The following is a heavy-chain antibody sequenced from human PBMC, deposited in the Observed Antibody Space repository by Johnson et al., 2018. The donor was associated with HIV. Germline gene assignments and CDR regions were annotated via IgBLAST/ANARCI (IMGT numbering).Heavy chain of an antibody. J-gene: IGHJ3*02. Sequence: QVQLVESGGGVVQPGRSLRLSCAASGFTFSSNAMHWVRQAPGKGLEWVEVISYDGSNKYYADSVKGRFTISRDNSKNTLYLQMNSLRAEDTAVYYCAREANAFDIWGQGTMVTVSS. CDR3: AREANAFDI. CDR1: GFTFSSNA. CDR2: ISYDGSNK. V-gene: IGHV3-30*14.